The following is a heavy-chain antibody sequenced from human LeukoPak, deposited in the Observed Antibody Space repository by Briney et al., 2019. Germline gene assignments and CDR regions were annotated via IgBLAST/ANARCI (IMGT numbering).Heavy chain of an antibody. CDR2: IYHSGST. D-gene: IGHD3-22*01. CDR3: ARDLVGYYDSSGYFDI. Sequence: TPSQTLSLTCAVSGGSISSGGYSWSWIRQPPGKGLEWIGYIYHSGSTYYNPSLKSRVTISVDGSKNQFSLKLSSVTAADTAVYYCARDLVGYYDSSGYFDIWGQGTMVTVSS. J-gene: IGHJ3*02. V-gene: IGHV4-30-2*01. CDR1: GGSISSGGYS.